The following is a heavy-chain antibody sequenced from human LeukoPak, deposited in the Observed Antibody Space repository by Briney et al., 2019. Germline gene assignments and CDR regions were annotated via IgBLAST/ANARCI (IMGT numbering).Heavy chain of an antibody. V-gene: IGHV4-61*02. CDR3: AREALVVVAANYYYYMDV. D-gene: IGHD2-15*01. CDR1: GGSISSTLYN. Sequence: SETLSLTCNVSGGSISSTLYNWNWIRQPAGKGLEWIGRIFSSGSTNYNPSLKSRVTMSVDTSKNQFSLKLSSVTAADTAVYYCAREALVVVAANYYYYMDVWGKGTTVTISS. CDR2: IFSSGST. J-gene: IGHJ6*03.